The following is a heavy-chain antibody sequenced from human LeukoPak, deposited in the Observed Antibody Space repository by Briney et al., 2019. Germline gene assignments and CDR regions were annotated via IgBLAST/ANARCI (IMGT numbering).Heavy chain of an antibody. CDR3: ARWSDYYDRSVYQYYFDY. CDR2: ISAYNGKT. V-gene: IGHV1-18*01. CDR1: GYTFTSYG. D-gene: IGHD3-22*01. Sequence: EASVKVSCKASGYTFTSYGISWVRQAPGQGLEWMGWISAYNGKTNYAQKFQGRVTMTTDTSTSTAYMDLMSLRSDDTAVYYCARWSDYYDRSVYQYYFDYWGQGTLVIVSS. J-gene: IGHJ4*02.